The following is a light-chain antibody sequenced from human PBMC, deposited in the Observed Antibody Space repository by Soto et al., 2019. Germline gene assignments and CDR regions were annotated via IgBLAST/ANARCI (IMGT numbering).Light chain of an antibody. CDR2: EVT. CDR3: SSYTSTSRYV. V-gene: IGLV2-18*02. CDR1: SSDVGKYDR. Sequence: QSALTQPPSVFGCPGQSVTISCTGASSDVGKYDRVSWYQQPPGTAPKLIIYEVTNRPSGVPARFSGSKSGNTASLTISGLQAEDEADYYCSSYTSTSRYVFGAGTKVPVL. J-gene: IGLJ1*01.